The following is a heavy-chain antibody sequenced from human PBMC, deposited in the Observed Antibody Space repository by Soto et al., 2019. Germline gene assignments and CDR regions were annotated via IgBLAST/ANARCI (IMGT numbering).Heavy chain of an antibody. J-gene: IGHJ4*02. V-gene: IGHV1-18*01. CDR2: ISAYNGNT. CDR1: GYTFTNYG. Sequence: ASVKVSCKASGYTFTNYGISWVRQAPGQGLEWMGWISAYNGNTNYAQKLQGRVTMTTDTSTSTAYMELRSLRSDDTAVYYCARDAITMIGGLEGYWGQGTLVTVSS. D-gene: IGHD3-22*01. CDR3: ARDAITMIGGLEGY.